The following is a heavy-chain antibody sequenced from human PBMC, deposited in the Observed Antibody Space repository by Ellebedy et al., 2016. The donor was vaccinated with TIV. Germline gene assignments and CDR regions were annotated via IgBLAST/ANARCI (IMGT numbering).Heavy chain of an antibody. V-gene: IGHV3-9*01. CDR2: ITWNSGTI. CDR3: AKGYYYDTRGAFDI. D-gene: IGHD3-22*01. J-gene: IGHJ3*02. Sequence: SLKISCAASGFIFDDYAMLWVRQVPGKGLEWVSTITWNSGTIGYADSVKGRFTISRDNAKSSLYLQMNSLRAEDTALYYCAKGYYYDTRGAFDIWGQGTKVTVSS. CDR1: GFIFDDYA.